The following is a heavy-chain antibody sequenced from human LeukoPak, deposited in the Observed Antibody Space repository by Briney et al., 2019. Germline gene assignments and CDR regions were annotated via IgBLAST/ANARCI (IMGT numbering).Heavy chain of an antibody. D-gene: IGHD3-10*01. V-gene: IGHV4-4*07. J-gene: IGHJ4*02. Sequence: SETLSLTCTVSGGSISSYYWSWIRQPAGKGLEWIGRIYTSGSTNYNPSLKSRVTMSVDTSKNQFSLKLSSVTAADTAVYYCARVDGWSSPYYFDYWGQGTLVTVSS. CDR2: IYTSGST. CDR3: ARVDGWSSPYYFDY. CDR1: GGSISSYY.